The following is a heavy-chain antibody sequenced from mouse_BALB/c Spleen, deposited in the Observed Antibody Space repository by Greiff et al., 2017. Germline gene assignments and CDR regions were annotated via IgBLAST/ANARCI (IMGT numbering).Heavy chain of an antibody. CDR1: GFTFSSYG. J-gene: IGHJ2*01. Sequence: EVKLMESGGGLVQPGGSLKLSCAASGFTFSSYGMSWVRQTPDKRLELVATINSNGGSTYYPDSVKGRFTISRDNAKNTLYLQMSSLKSEDTAMYYCARDRYYGSPYFDYWGQGTTLTVSS. D-gene: IGHD1-1*01. CDR2: INSNGGST. CDR3: ARDRYYGSPYFDY. V-gene: IGHV5-6-3*01.